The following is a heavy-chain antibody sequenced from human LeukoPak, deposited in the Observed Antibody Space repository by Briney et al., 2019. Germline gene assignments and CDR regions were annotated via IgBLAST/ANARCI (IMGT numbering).Heavy chain of an antibody. CDR2: ISRGGGTI. Sequence: PGGSLRLSCATSGFAFSLFEMNWVRQAPGKGLEWVSYISRGGGTIYYADSVKGRFTLSRDNVQNSLYLQMNSLRAEDTAVYYCATDYWGQGTLVTVSS. CDR3: ATDY. CDR1: GFAFSLFE. J-gene: IGHJ4*02. V-gene: IGHV3-48*03.